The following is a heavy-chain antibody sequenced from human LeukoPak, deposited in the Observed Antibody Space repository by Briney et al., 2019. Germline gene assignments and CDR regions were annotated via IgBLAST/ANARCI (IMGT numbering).Heavy chain of an antibody. CDR3: GRPILDYDFWNGGIDV. Sequence: SETLSLTCSVPGASLNSHHWNWIRQSPGKGRQWIGYIFYGGSTRNNPSLNSRVTISRDTYKTQISLELTSVSAADKAISYCGRPILDYDFWNGGIDVWGKGTTVTVSS. CDR2: IFYGGST. CDR1: GASLNSHH. D-gene: IGHD3-3*01. V-gene: IGHV4-59*11. J-gene: IGHJ6*03.